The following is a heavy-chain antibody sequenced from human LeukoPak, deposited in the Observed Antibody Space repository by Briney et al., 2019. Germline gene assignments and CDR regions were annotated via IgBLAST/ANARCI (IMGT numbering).Heavy chain of an antibody. CDR3: ARHRMYYYDSSGRGVADAFDI. J-gene: IGHJ3*02. Sequence: TSETLSLTCTVSGGSISSSSYYWGWIRQPQGKELEWFGSIYYSGSTYYNPSLKSRVTISVDTSKNQFSLKLSSVTAADTAVYYCARHRMYYYDSSGRGVADAFDIWGQGTMVTVSS. D-gene: IGHD3-22*01. V-gene: IGHV4-39*01. CDR2: IYYSGST. CDR1: GGSISSSSYY.